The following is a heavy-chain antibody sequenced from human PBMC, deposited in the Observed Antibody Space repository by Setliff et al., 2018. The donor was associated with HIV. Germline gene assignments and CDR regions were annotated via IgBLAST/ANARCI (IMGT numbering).Heavy chain of an antibody. CDR2: IYHDGTT. CDR3: AGHPVTSGWLSLNWFDP. Sequence: SETLSLTCTVSGASITTDTYYWAWIRQPPGNELEWIGSIYHDGTTHYRSSLRSRAAISIDTSKSQIPLKVRSVTAADTAVYFCAGHPVTSGWLSLNWFDPWGQGILVTVSS. J-gene: IGHJ5*01. D-gene: IGHD6-19*01. V-gene: IGHV4-39*06. CDR1: GASITTDTYY.